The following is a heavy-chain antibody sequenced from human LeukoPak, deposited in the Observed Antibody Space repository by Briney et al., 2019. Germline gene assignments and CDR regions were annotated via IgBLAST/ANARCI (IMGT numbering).Heavy chain of an antibody. CDR2: ISSSGSNL. D-gene: IGHD3-16*01. CDR3: ARCALGVWADNYYMDV. J-gene: IGHJ6*04. CDR1: ESLKGYA. Sequence: PGGSLRLSCSASESLKGYAMSWVRQAPGMGLEWVASISSSGSNLYYADSVKGRFIISRDNAKKSLPLDMESLTSQDTAIYYCARCALGVWADNYYMDVWGTGTTVIVSS. V-gene: IGHV3-21*01.